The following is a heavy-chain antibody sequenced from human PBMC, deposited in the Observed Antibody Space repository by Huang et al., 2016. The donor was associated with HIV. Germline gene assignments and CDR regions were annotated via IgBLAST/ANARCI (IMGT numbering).Heavy chain of an antibody. D-gene: IGHD6-13*01. V-gene: IGHV3-15*01. CDR3: TTDIPAAGTGVY. J-gene: IGHJ4*02. CDR2: IQSKTDGGKT. Sequence: EVQLVESGGGLVKPGGSLRLSCAASGLTFRNAWMGWVRQAPGKGLEWVGRIQSKTDGGKTDYAAPVKGRFSISRDDSKNTLFLQMKSLRSEDTAVYYCTTDIPAAGTGVYWGQGTLVTVSS. CDR1: GLTFRNAW.